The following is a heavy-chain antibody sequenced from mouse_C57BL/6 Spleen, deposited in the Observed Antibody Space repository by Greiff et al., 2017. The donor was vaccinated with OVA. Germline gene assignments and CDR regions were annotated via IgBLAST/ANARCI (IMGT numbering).Heavy chain of an antibody. CDR3: ARAPYDYDSAWFAY. CDR1: GYTFTDYY. V-gene: IGHV1-26*01. CDR2: INPNNGGT. J-gene: IGHJ3*01. D-gene: IGHD2-4*01. Sequence: VQLQQSGPELVKPGASVKISCKASGYTFTDYYMNWVKQSHGKSLEWIGDINPNNGGTSYNQKFKGKATLTVDKSSSTAYMELRSLTSEDSAVYYCARAPYDYDSAWFAYWGQGTLVTVSA.